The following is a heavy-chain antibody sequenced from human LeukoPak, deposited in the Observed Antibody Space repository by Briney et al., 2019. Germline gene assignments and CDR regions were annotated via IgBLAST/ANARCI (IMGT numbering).Heavy chain of an antibody. Sequence: GASVKVSCKASGGTFSSYAISWVRQAPGQGLEWMGGIIPIFGTANYAQKFQGRVTITTDESTTTAYMELSSLRSEDTAVYYCAVAGTRNYWFDPWGQGTLVTVSS. V-gene: IGHV1-69*05. J-gene: IGHJ5*02. D-gene: IGHD1-7*01. CDR3: AVAGTRNYWFDP. CDR2: IIPIFGTA. CDR1: GGTFSSYA.